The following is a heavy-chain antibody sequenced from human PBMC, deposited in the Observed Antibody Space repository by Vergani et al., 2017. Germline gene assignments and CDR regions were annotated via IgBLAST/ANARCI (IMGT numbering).Heavy chain of an antibody. J-gene: IGHJ6*02. CDR2: VYTSVMT. CDR1: GSSINTGAYY. Sequence: QVQLQESGPRLVRPSQTLSLTCTVSGSSINTGAYYWSWIRQPAGKGLEWIGRVYTSVMTNYNPSLKSRVTILVDRSKSQLSLKLTSVTAGDTAVYFCARELYYYYGSGGDDYNPYYYEGMDVWGPGTTVTVSS. V-gene: IGHV4-61*02. CDR3: ARELYYYYGSGGDDYNPYYYEGMDV. D-gene: IGHD3-10*01.